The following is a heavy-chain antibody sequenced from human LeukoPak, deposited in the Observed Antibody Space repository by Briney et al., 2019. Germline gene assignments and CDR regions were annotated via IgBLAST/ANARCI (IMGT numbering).Heavy chain of an antibody. CDR2: MNPDNGDT. CDR3: ARGLGTYDSSELTWPMISF. V-gene: IGHV1-8*01. Sequence: ASVKISCKASGYTFISYEINWVRQATGQGLEWMGWMNPDNGDTAYAQKFQGRITMTRSTSISTAYLELSGLRSEDTAVYYCARGLGTYDSSELTWPMISFWGQGTLVTVSS. CDR1: GYTFISYE. D-gene: IGHD3-22*01. J-gene: IGHJ4*02.